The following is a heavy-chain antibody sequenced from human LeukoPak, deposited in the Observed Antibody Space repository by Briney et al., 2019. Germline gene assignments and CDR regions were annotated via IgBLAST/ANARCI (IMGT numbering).Heavy chain of an antibody. CDR1: GYTFTSYY. CDR2: INPSGYST. V-gene: IGHV1-46*01. Sequence: GASVKVSCKXSGYTFTSYYLHWVRQAPGQGLEWMGIINPSGYSTNYSQKFQGRVTVTTDTSTSTVYMELSSLKSDDTAVYYCARDALGDYGGNRRFDYWGRGTLVTVSS. J-gene: IGHJ4*02. CDR3: ARDALGDYGGNRRFDY. D-gene: IGHD4/OR15-4a*01.